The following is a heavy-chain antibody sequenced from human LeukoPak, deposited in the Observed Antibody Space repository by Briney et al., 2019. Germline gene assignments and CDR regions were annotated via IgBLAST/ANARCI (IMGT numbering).Heavy chain of an antibody. D-gene: IGHD4-17*01. CDR3: ARDRPGGDYDYYYYMDV. CDR2: ISSSGSTI. CDR1: GFTFSSYE. V-gene: IGHV3-48*03. J-gene: IGHJ6*03. Sequence: PGGSLRLSCAASGFTFSSYEMNWVRQAPGKGLEWVSYISSSGSTIYYADSVKGRFTISRDNAKNSLYLQMNSLRAEDTAVYYCARDRPGGDYDYYYYMDVWGKGTTVTISS.